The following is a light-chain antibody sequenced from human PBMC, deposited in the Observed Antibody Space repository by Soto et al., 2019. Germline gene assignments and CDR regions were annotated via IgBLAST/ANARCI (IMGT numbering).Light chain of an antibody. CDR1: SSNIGSNT. V-gene: IGLV1-44*01. Sequence: QSVLTQPPSASGTPGQRVTLSCSGSSSNIGSNTVNWYQQLPGTAPKLLIYSSDQRPSGVPDRFSGSKSGTSASLAISGLQSEDEADYYCAAWDDSLNVVVFGGGTKLTVL. CDR2: SSD. J-gene: IGLJ2*01. CDR3: AAWDDSLNVVV.